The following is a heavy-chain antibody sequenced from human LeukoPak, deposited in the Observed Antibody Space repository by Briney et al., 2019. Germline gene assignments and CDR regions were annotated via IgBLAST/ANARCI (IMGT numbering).Heavy chain of an antibody. D-gene: IGHD3-22*01. CDR2: IKEDGTEK. CDR3: AREVVLSTSAWFEY. CDR1: GFTFSSYW. Sequence: GGSLRLSCAVSGFTFSSYWMSWVRQAPGKGLEWVANIKEDGTEKYYQDSVKGRFTISRDNAKNSLYLQMNSLRAEDTAVYYCAREVVLSTSAWFEYWGQGTLVTVPS. J-gene: IGHJ4*02. V-gene: IGHV3-7*01.